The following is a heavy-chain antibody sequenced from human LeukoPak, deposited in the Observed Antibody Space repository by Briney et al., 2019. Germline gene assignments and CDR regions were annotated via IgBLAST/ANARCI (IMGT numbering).Heavy chain of an antibody. Sequence: GGSLRLSCAASGFTFNDYAMHWVRQAPGKGLEWVSGISWNSGTIGYADSVKGRFTISRDNAKNSLYLQMNSLRAEDTAFYYCAKDRDSSGWDGLDYWGQGTLVTVSP. D-gene: IGHD6-19*01. CDR2: ISWNSGTI. CDR3: AKDRDSSGWDGLDY. V-gene: IGHV3-9*01. J-gene: IGHJ4*02. CDR1: GFTFNDYA.